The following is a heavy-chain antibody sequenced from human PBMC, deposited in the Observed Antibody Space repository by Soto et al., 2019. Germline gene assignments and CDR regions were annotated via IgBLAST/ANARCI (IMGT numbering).Heavy chain of an antibody. V-gene: IGHV4-59*06. Sequence: SETLSLTCTVSGGSMSPYYWSWIRQAPGVGLEWIAYIYYSGNTFYNPSLKSRVTISVDTSKNQFSLKLSSVTAADTAVYYCAAGGGLPRYYWGQGTLVTVSS. J-gene: IGHJ4*02. CDR1: GGSMSPYY. D-gene: IGHD5-12*01. CDR3: AAGGGLPRYY. CDR2: IYYSGNT.